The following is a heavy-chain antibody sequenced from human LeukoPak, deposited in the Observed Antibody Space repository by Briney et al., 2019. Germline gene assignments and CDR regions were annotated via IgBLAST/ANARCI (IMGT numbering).Heavy chain of an antibody. D-gene: IGHD6-13*01. V-gene: IGHV3-23*01. CDR1: GFTFSRYA. Sequence: PGGSLRLSCAASGFTFSRYAMSWVREAPGKGLEWVSAISGSGGSTYYADSVKGRFTISRDNSKNTLYLQMNSLRAEDTAVYYCAKEGQQLVFYYFDYWGQGTLVTVSS. CDR2: ISGSGGST. J-gene: IGHJ4*02. CDR3: AKEGQQLVFYYFDY.